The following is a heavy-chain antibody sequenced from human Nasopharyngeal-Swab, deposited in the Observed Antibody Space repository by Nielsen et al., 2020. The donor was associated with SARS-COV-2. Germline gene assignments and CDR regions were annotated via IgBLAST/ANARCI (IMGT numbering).Heavy chain of an antibody. CDR3: TKGSSSGSYPNWFDP. D-gene: IGHD3-10*01. Sequence: GGSLRLSCAASGFTFDEYAMHWVRLAPGKGLEWVSGISWNSGTTIYADAVKGRFTISRDNAKSSLYLQMSSLRAEDTALYFCTKGSSSGSYPNWFDPWGQGTLVTVSS. CDR1: GFTFDEYA. V-gene: IGHV3-9*01. CDR2: ISWNSGTT. J-gene: IGHJ5*02.